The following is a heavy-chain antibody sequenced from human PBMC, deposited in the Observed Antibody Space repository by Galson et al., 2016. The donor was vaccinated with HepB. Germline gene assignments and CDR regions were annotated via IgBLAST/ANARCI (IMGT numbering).Heavy chain of an antibody. CDR3: ARRLTHDSKIWDIDY. D-gene: IGHD3-16*01. J-gene: IGHJ4*02. Sequence: QSGAEVKKPGESLKISCQGSGYSFSNYWIGWVRQMPGKGLEWMGIIYPGDSHTRYSPSFQGQVTISAGKSISTAYLQWSSLKASDTAIYYCARRLTHDSKIWDIDYWGQGTLVTVSS. V-gene: IGHV5-51*01. CDR2: IYPGDSHT. CDR1: GYSFSNYW.